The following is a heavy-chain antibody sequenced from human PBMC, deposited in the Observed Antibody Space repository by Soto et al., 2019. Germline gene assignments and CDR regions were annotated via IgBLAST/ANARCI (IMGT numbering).Heavy chain of an antibody. D-gene: IGHD5-18*01. CDR1: GGTFSSYA. J-gene: IGHJ4*02. CDR2: IIPIFGTA. Sequence: QVQLVQSGAEEKKPGSSVKVSCKASGGTFSSYAISWVRRAPGQGLEWRGGIIPIFGTANYAQKFQGRVTITADESTSTAYMELSSLRSEDTAVYYCARGAVDTAMAAPFDYWGQGTLVTVSS. V-gene: IGHV1-69*01. CDR3: ARGAVDTAMAAPFDY.